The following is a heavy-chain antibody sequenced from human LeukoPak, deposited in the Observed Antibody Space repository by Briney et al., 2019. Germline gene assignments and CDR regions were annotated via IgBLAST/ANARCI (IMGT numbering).Heavy chain of an antibody. Sequence: GASVKVSCKASGYTFTSYGISWVRQAPGQGLEWMGWISAYNGNTNYAQKLQGRVTMTTDTSTSTAYMELRSLRSDDTAVYYCARRSQCNLKTCSKGGGFDIWGQGTLVTVSS. CDR1: GYTFTSYG. CDR2: ISAYNGNT. J-gene: IGHJ3*02. CDR3: ARRSQCNLKTCSKGGGFDI. V-gene: IGHV1-18*01. D-gene: IGHD2/OR15-2a*01.